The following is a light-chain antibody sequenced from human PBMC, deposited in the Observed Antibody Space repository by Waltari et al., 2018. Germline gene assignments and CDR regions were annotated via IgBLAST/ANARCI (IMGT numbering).Light chain of an antibody. CDR1: RSNIGAGSA. Sequence: QSVLTQPPSVSGAPGQRVTISCPGSRSNIGAGSAVHWYQQLPGTAPKLLIYGNSNRPSGVPDRFSGSKSGTSASLAITGLQAEDEADYYCQSYDSSLSGVVFGGGTKLTVL. CDR2: GNS. V-gene: IGLV1-40*01. CDR3: QSYDSSLSGVV. J-gene: IGLJ2*01.